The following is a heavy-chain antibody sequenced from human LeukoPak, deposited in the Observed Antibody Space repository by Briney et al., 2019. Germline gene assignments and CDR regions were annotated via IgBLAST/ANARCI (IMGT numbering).Heavy chain of an antibody. D-gene: IGHD3-3*01. CDR3: ARGHRYFWSGYQHNWFDP. Sequence: PSETLSLTCAVYGGSFSGYYWRWIRQPPGKGLEWIGEINHSGSTNYNPSLKSLVTISVDTSKNQFSLKLSSVTAADTAVYYGARGHRYFWSGYQHNWFDPWGQGTLVTVSS. V-gene: IGHV4-34*01. CDR2: INHSGST. CDR1: GGSFSGYY. J-gene: IGHJ5*02.